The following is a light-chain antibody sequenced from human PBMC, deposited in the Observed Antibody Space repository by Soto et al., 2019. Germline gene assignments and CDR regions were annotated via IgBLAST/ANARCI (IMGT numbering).Light chain of an antibody. CDR1: QSVSSY. J-gene: IGKJ1*01. V-gene: IGKV3-11*01. CDR3: QQRSNWPPT. Sequence: ENLLTQSPATPSLSPGERATLSCRASQSVSSYLAWYQQKPGQAPRLLIYDASNRATGIPARFSGSGSGTDFTLTISSLEPEDFAVYYCQQRSNWPPTFGQGTKVDIK. CDR2: DAS.